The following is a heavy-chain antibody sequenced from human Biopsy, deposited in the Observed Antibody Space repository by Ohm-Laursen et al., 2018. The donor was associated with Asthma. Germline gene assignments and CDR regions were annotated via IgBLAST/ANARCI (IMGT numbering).Heavy chain of an antibody. J-gene: IGHJ4*02. Sequence: SLRLSCTASGFTASRDHMFWVRQAPGKGLEWVSVIYSGGTSHTADSVRGRFTISRDYSKNTLYLQMHSLRAEDTAVHYCARGDSSNWSHYYFDYWGQGTLVTVSS. CDR1: GFTASRDH. CDR3: ARGDSSNWSHYYFDY. CDR2: IYSGGTS. V-gene: IGHV3-53*01. D-gene: IGHD3-22*01.